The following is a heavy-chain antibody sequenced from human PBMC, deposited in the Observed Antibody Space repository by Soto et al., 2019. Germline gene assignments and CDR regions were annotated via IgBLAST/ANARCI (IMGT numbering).Heavy chain of an antibody. CDR1: GFTFSSYS. CDR3: ARGSYYYDFWSGYYTGDWFDP. D-gene: IGHD3-3*01. CDR2: ISSSSSTI. Sequence: VQLVESGGGLVQPGGSLRLSCAASGFTFSSYSMNWVRQAPGKGLEWVSYISSSSSTIYYADSVKGRFTISRDNAKNSLYLQMNSLRAEDTAVYYCARGSYYYDFWSGYYTGDWFDPWGQGTLVTVSS. J-gene: IGHJ5*02. V-gene: IGHV3-48*01.